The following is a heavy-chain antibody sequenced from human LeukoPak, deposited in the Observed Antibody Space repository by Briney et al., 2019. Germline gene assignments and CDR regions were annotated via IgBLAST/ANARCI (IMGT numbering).Heavy chain of an antibody. CDR2: ISWNSGSI. Sequence: GGSLRLSCAASGFTFDDYAIHWVRQAPGKGLEWVSGISWNSGSIGYADSVKGRFTISRDNAKNSLYLQMNSLRAGDTALYYCAKEGDDGRGKLDYWGQGTLVTVSS. J-gene: IGHJ4*02. CDR1: GFTFDDYA. CDR3: AKEGDDGRGKLDY. D-gene: IGHD3-22*01. V-gene: IGHV3-9*01.